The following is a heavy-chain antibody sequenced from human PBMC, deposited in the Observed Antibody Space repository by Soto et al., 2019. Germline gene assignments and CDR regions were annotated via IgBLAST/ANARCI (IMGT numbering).Heavy chain of an antibody. CDR3: ARDGDSYGHYYYYGMDV. V-gene: IGHV3-48*02. D-gene: IGHD2-21*02. Sequence: EVQLVESGGGLVQPGGSLRLSCAASGFTFSSYSMKWVRQAPGKGLEWVSYISSSSSTIYYADSVKVRFTTSRDNAKNSLNLQMNSLRDEDTAVYYCARDGDSYGHYYYYGMDVWGQGTTVTVSS. J-gene: IGHJ6*02. CDR2: ISSSSSTI. CDR1: GFTFSSYS.